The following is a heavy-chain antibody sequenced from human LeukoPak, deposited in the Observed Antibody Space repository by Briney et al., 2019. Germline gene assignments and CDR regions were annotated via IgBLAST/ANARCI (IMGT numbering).Heavy chain of an antibody. Sequence: GGSLRLSCAASGFTFSSYAMSWVRQAPGKGLEWVSAISGSGGSTYYADSVKGRFTISRDNSKNTLYLQMNSLRAEDTAVYYCANSPSVAGAFDIWGQGTMVTVSS. CDR2: ISGSGGST. CDR3: ANSPSVAGAFDI. J-gene: IGHJ3*02. V-gene: IGHV3-23*01. CDR1: GFTFSSYA.